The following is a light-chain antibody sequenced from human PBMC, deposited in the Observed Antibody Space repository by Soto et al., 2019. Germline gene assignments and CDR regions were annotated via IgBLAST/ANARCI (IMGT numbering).Light chain of an antibody. Sequence: QSALTPPASVSGSPGQSITISCIGTNSDIGAYNYVSWYQQHPGKVPKRMIYEVTNRPSGLSNRFSGSKSGNTASLTISGCQDEDEAEYVCSSYSGTSTLYVFGTGTKLPVL. CDR1: NSDIGAYNY. CDR2: EVT. CDR3: SSYSGTSTLYV. V-gene: IGLV2-14*01. J-gene: IGLJ1*01.